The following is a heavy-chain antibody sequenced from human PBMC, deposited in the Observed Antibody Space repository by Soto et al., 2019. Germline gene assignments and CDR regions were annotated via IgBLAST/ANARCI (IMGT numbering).Heavy chain of an antibody. J-gene: IGHJ5*02. Sequence: PSESLSLTCNVSSGSRNFYYWSWGRQPPRKELELIGNMYYLWITSYNPSLPVRVTMSIDTAKYQFPLMLTSVTAAETAVYYCTRVATAVPSWGRGVLVTGSS. CDR3: TRVATAVPS. CDR2: MYYLWIT. CDR1: SGSRNFYY. V-gene: IGHV4-59*12. D-gene: IGHD5-18*01.